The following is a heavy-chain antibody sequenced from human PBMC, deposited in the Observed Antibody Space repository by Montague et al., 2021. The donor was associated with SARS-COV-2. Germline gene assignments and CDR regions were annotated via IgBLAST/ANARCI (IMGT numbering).Heavy chain of an antibody. Sequence: SLRLSCAASGFSFSDYTMHWVRQAPGLALEWVAVIWYDGSNSYYADSVKGRFTISRDNSKNAVYLQMNSLTADDTAIYYCARENKEVQMDYWGLGTLVTVSS. J-gene: IGHJ4*02. D-gene: IGHD5-24*01. CDR3: ARENKEVQMDY. CDR1: GFSFSDYT. V-gene: IGHV3-33*01. CDR2: IWYDGSNS.